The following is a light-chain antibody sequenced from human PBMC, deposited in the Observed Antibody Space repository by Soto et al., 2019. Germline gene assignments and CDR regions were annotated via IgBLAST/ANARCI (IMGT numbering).Light chain of an antibody. V-gene: IGLV2-14*01. CDR3: SSYSTTSSPHVL. CDR2: EVT. Sequence: QSALAQPASVSGSPGQSITISCAGTNRDVGGYNYVSWYQQHPGKAPKLLIYEVTYRPSGVSTRFSASKSGSTASLTISGIQAEDEADYYCSSYSTTSSPHVLFGGGTKLTVL. J-gene: IGLJ2*01. CDR1: NRDVGGYNY.